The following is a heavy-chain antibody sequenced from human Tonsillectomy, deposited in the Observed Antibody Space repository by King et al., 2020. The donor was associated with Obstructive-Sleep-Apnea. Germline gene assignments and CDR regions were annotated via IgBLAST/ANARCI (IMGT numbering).Heavy chain of an antibody. CDR3: AREGPAGTAHAFDI. CDR1: GGSISSSSYY. V-gene: IGHV4-39*07. D-gene: IGHD6-19*01. CDR2: IYYSGST. Sequence: QLQESGPGLVKPSQTLSLTCTVSGGSISSSSYYWGWIRQPPEKGLEWIGSIYYSGSTYYNPSLRSRVTISVDTSKNQFSLKLSSVTAADTAVYYCAREGPAGTAHAFDIWGQGTMVTVSS. J-gene: IGHJ3*02.